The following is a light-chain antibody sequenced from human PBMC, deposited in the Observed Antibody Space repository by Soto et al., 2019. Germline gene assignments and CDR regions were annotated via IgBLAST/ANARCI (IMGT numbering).Light chain of an antibody. V-gene: IGKV3-20*01. CDR2: GAS. Sequence: EIVLTQSPATLSVSPGERATLSCRASQSVSSNLAWYQQKPGQAPSLLIYGASSRATGIPDRFSGSGSGTDFTLTVGRLEPEDFAVYFCQQYGSSPVTFGQGTRLEIK. CDR1: QSVSSN. CDR3: QQYGSSPVT. J-gene: IGKJ5*01.